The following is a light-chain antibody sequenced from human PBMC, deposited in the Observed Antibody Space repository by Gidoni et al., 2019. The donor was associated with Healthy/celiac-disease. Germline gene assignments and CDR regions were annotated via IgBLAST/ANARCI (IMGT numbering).Light chain of an antibody. J-gene: IGKJ4*01. V-gene: IGKV3-20*01. CDR2: GAS. Sequence: EIVLTQSPGTLSLFPGERATLSCRASQSVSSSYLAWYQEKPGQAPRLLIYGASSRATGIPDRFSGSGSGTDCTLTIIRLEPEDFAVYYCQQYGSSSLTFGGXTKVEIK. CDR3: QQYGSSSLT. CDR1: QSVSSSY.